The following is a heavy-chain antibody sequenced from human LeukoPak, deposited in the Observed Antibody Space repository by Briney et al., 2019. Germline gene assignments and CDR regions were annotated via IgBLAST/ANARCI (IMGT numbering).Heavy chain of an antibody. CDR1: GGSISSSSYY. J-gene: IGHJ6*03. D-gene: IGHD6-13*01. CDR2: IYYSGST. CDR3: ARHWGVRAAAGTGDYYYYYMDV. V-gene: IGHV4-39*01. Sequence: SETLSLTCTVSGGSISSSSYYWGWIRQPPGKGLEWIGSIYYSGSTYYNPSLKSRVTISVDTSKNQFSLKLSSVTAADTAVYYCARHWGVRAAAGTGDYYYYYMDVWGKGTTVTISS.